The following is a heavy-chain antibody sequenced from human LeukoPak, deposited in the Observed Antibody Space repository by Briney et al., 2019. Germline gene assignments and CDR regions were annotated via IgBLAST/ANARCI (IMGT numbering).Heavy chain of an antibody. V-gene: IGHV3-21*01. Sequence: GGSLRLSCAASGFTFSSYSMTWVCQAPGKGLEWVSSISSSSSYIYYADSVKGRFTISRDNAKNSLYLQMNSLRAEDTAVYYCARELRGPNWFDPWGQGTLVTVSS. CDR1: GFTFSSYS. D-gene: IGHD5-12*01. J-gene: IGHJ5*02. CDR3: ARELRGPNWFDP. CDR2: ISSSSSYI.